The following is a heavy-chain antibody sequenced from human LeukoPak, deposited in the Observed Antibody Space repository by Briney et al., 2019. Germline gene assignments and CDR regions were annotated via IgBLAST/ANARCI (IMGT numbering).Heavy chain of an antibody. J-gene: IGHJ4*02. Sequence: TSETLSLSCAVSAYSISSGYYWAWIRQPPGKGLEWIGSTYHSGSTYYNPSLKSRVTISVDTSKNQFSLKLSSVTAADTAVYYCARGPSLEYSSSSPFDYWGQGILVTVSS. D-gene: IGHD6-6*01. CDR1: AYSISSGYY. CDR3: ARGPSLEYSSSSPFDY. CDR2: TYHSGST. V-gene: IGHV4-38-2*01.